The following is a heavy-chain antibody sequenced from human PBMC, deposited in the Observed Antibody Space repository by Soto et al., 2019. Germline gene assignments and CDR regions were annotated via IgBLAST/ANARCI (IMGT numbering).Heavy chain of an antibody. CDR2: IWYDGNNK. V-gene: IGHV3-33*01. Sequence: QVQLVESGGGVVQPGRSLRLSCAASGFTFSSYGMHWVRQAPGKGLEWVAVIWYDGNNKYYADSVKGRFTISRDNSQNTLYLQMNSLRAEDTAVYYCARNARRDSRGCKYWGQGTLVTVSS. CDR1: GFTFSSYG. J-gene: IGHJ4*02. CDR3: ARNARRDSRGCKY. D-gene: IGHD6-19*01.